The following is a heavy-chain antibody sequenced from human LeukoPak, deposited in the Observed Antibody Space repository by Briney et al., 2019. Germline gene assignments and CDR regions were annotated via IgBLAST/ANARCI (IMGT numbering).Heavy chain of an antibody. D-gene: IGHD4-23*01. CDR3: VTDYGGSSGAFDI. CDR2: ISSSSSDI. CDR1: GFTLSSYA. V-gene: IGHV3-21*01. J-gene: IGHJ3*02. Sequence: KPGGSLRLSCTGSGFTLSSYAMNWVRRAPGQGLEWVSPISSSSSDIYYTDSVKGRFTISRDNAKNSLYLQMNSLRAEDTAVYYCVTDYGGSSGAFDIWGQGTMVTVSS.